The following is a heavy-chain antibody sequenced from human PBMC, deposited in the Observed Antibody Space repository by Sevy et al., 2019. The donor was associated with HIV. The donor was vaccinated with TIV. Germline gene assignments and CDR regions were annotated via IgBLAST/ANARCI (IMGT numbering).Heavy chain of an antibody. CDR2: IGVYNGNL. J-gene: IGHJ4*02. D-gene: IGHD3-10*01. V-gene: IGHV1-18*01. CDR1: GYIFTNSG. Sequence: ASVKVSCKTSGYIFTNSGITWVRQAPGQGLEWMGWIGVYNGNLKYAQKFQGRVTMTTDTSTSKAYMELTSLRSDDTGVYYCARVPTYHYGSATYFDYWGQGTLVTVSS. CDR3: ARVPTYHYGSATYFDY.